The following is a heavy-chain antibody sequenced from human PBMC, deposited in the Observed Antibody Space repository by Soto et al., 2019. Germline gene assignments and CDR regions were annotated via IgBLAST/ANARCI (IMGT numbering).Heavy chain of an antibody. CDR2: INPNSGGT. CDR3: ASYDSSGYYYWFDP. V-gene: IGHV1-2*02. D-gene: IGHD3-22*01. Sequence: ASVKVSCKASGYTFTGYYMHWVRQAPGQGLEWMGWINPNSGGTNYAQKFLGRVTVTRDTSISTAYMELSRLRSDDTAVYYCASYDSSGYYYWFDPWGQGTLVTVSS. J-gene: IGHJ5*02. CDR1: GYTFTGYY.